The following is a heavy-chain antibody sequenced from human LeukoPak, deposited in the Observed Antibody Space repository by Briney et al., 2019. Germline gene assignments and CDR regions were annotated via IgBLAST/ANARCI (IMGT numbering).Heavy chain of an antibody. D-gene: IGHD6-13*01. CDR3: ARDRAAAGYDY. Sequence: GGSLRLSCAASGFTFSSYEMNWVRQAPGKGLEWVSYISSSGSTIYYADSVKGRFTISRDNAKNSLYLQMNSLRAEDMAVYYCARDRAAAGYDYWGQGTLVTVSS. CDR2: ISSSGSTI. V-gene: IGHV3-48*03. CDR1: GFTFSSYE. J-gene: IGHJ4*02.